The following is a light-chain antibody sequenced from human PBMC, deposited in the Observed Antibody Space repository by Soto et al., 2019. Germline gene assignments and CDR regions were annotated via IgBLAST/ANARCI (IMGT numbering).Light chain of an antibody. V-gene: IGKV3-11*01. CDR3: QQRSDWPSLT. J-gene: IGKJ4*01. CDR2: DAS. Sequence: EIVLTQSPATLSLSPGERATLSCRASQSVSSYLAWYQQKPGQAHRLLIYDASNRATGIPARFSGSGSGTAFTLTISSLEPEDFAVYYCQQRSDWPSLTFGGGTKVEIQ. CDR1: QSVSSY.